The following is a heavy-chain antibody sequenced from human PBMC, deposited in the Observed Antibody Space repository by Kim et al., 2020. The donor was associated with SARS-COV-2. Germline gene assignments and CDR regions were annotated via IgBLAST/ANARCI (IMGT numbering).Heavy chain of an antibody. CDR2: IYYSGST. CDR3: AKADLDSFGLLWFGEFTSPFDY. CDR1: GGSISSSSYY. V-gene: IGHV4-39*07. D-gene: IGHD3-10*01. J-gene: IGHJ4*02. Sequence: SETLSLTCTVSGGSISSSSYYWGWIRQPPGKGLEWIGSIYYSGSTYYNPSLKSRVTISVDTSKNQFSLKLSSVTAADTAVYYCAKADLDSFGLLWFGEFTSPFDYWGQGTLVTVSS.